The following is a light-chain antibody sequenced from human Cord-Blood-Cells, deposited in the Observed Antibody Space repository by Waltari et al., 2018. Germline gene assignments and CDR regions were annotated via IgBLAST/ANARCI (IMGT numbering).Light chain of an antibody. CDR1: QTLSSSY. CDR2: GSS. J-gene: IGKJ1*01. Sequence: EIVLTQSPGTLSLSPGERATLPFRASQTLSSSYLAWYQQTPGQAPRLLIYGSSSRATGIPDRFSGSGSGTDFTITISRLEPEDFAVYYCQQYGSSPRTFGQGTKVEIK. CDR3: QQYGSSPRT. V-gene: IGKV3-20*01.